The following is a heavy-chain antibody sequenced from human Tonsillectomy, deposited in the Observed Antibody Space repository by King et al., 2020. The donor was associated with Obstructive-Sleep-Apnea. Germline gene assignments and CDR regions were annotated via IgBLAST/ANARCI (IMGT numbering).Heavy chain of an antibody. J-gene: IGHJ5*02. V-gene: IGHV3-30*18. CDR1: GFTFNSYG. CDR2: ISYDGSNT. Sequence: VQLVESGGGVVQPGRSLRLSCAASGFTFNSYGMHWVRQAPGKGLEWLAVISYDGSNTNYADSVKGRFTISRDNSKNTLYLKMNSLRAEDTAMYYCAKNEASISAVSTDPIAWGQGTLVTVSS. CDR3: AKNEASISAVSTDPIA. D-gene: IGHD6-6*01.